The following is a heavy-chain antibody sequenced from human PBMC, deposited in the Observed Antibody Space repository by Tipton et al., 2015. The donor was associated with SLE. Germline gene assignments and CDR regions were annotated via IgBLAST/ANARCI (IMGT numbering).Heavy chain of an antibody. CDR1: GFTFSGSA. CDR2: IRSKANSYAT. V-gene: IGHV3-73*01. J-gene: IGHJ4*02. Sequence: SLRLSCAASGFTFSGSAMHWVRQASGKGLEWVGRIRSKANSYATAYAESVKGRFTISRDDSKNTAYLQMNSLKTEDTAVYYCTNGQELLDYWGQGTLVTVSS. CDR3: TNGQELLDY. D-gene: IGHD1-7*01.